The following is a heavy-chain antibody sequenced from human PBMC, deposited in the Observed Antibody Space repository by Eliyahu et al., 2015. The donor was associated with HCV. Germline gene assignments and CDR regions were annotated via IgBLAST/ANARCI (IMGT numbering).Heavy chain of an antibody. V-gene: IGHV3-72*01. CDR2: TRNKANSYTT. D-gene: IGHD7-27*01. J-gene: IGHJ3*02. CDR1: GFTFSDHY. CDR3: ASWGTGFKAFDI. Sequence: EVQLVESGGGLVQPGGSLRLSCAASGFTFSDHYMDWVRQAPGKGLEWVGRTRNKANSYTTEYAASVKGRFTISRDDSKNSLYLQMNSLKTEDTAVYYCASWGTGFKAFDIWGQGTMVTVSS.